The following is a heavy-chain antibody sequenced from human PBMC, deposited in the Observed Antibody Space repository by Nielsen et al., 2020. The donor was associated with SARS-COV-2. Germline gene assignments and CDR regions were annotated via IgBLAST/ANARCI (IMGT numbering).Heavy chain of an antibody. CDR3: AKSSSLPRD. V-gene: IGHV3-23*01. CDR1: GFTFSSYA. CDR2: ISGSGGST. Sequence: GESLKISCAASGFTFSSYAMSWVRQAPGKGLEWVSAISGSGGSTYYADSVKGRFTISRDNSKNTLYLQMNSLRAEDTAVYYCAKSSSLPRDWGQGTLVTVSS. J-gene: IGHJ4*02. D-gene: IGHD2-2*01.